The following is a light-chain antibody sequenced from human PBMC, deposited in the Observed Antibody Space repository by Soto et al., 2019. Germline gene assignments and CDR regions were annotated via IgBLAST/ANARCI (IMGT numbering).Light chain of an antibody. Sequence: DIQMTQSPSSLSASVGDRVTITCQASQDIRKYLNWYQQKPGKAPKLLTDDAYNLETGVPSRFTGSGCGTDFTFTISRLQPEDIGTYCCQRYDNRPWTFGPWTKLEL. V-gene: IGKV1-33*01. CDR3: QRYDNRPWT. CDR1: QDIRKY. J-gene: IGKJ1*01. CDR2: DAY.